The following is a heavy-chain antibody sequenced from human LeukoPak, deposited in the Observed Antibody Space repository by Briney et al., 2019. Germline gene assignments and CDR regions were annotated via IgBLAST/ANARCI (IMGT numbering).Heavy chain of an antibody. J-gene: IGHJ5*02. Sequence: SETLSLTCTVSGGSISSSSYYWGWIRQPPGKGLEWIGSIYYSGSTYYNPSLKSRVTISVDTSKNQFSLKLSSVTAADTAVHYCAIYVEMAERGLDPWGQGTLVTVSS. V-gene: IGHV4-39*01. CDR1: GGSISSSSYY. CDR2: IYYSGST. D-gene: IGHD5-24*01. CDR3: AIYVEMAERGLDP.